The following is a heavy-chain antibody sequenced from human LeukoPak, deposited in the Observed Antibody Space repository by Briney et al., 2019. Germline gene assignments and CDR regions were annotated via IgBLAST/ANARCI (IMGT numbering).Heavy chain of an antibody. D-gene: IGHD6-13*01. CDR2: INPNSGGT. CDR1: GYTFTGYY. V-gene: IGHV1-2*06. J-gene: IGHJ5*02. CDR3: ARDRRSSSWGTTTNWFDP. Sequence: ASVKVSCKASGYTFTGYYTHWVRQAPGQGLEWMGRINPNSGGTNYAQKFQGRVTMTRDTSISTAYMELSRLRSDDTAVYYCARDRRSSSWGTTTNWFDPWGQGTLVTVSS.